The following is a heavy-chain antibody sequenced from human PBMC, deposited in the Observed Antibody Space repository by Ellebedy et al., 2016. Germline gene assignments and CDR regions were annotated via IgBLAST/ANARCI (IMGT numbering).Heavy chain of an antibody. J-gene: IGHJ5*02. Sequence: SETLSLXXTVSGGSISSSSYYWGWIRQPPGKGLEWIGYIYYSGSTYYNPSLKSRVTISVDTSKNQFSLKLSSVTAADTAVYYCARGGIAAPMDPWGQGTLVTVSS. D-gene: IGHD6-6*01. V-gene: IGHV4-39*07. CDR2: IYYSGST. CDR3: ARGGIAAPMDP. CDR1: GGSISSSSYY.